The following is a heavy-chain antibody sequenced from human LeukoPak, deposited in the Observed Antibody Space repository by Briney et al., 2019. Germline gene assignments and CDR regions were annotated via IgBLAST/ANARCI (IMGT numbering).Heavy chain of an antibody. CDR1: GFMFRSYG. CDR3: ARGHVRGYSYGFGY. CDR2: IWYDGSNK. Sequence: GRSLRLSCAASGFMFRSYGMHWVRQAPGKGLEWVAVIWYDGSNKYYTDSVKGRFTISRDNSNNTLYLQMNSLRDEDTAVYYCARGHVRGYSYGFGYWGQGSLVTVSS. D-gene: IGHD5-18*01. J-gene: IGHJ4*02. V-gene: IGHV3-33*08.